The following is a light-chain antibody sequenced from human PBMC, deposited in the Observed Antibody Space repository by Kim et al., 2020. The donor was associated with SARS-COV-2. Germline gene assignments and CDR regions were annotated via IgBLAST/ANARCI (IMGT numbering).Light chain of an antibody. J-gene: IGKJ1*01. CDR1: QSVNSN. CDR2: AAS. V-gene: IGKV3-15*01. CDR3: QQYNKWPPWT. Sequence: SPGERVTLSCRASQSVNSNLAWYQQKPGQAPRLLIYAASARATGLPARFSGSGSGTEFTLTISSLQSEDYAIYYCQQYNKWPPWTFGQGTNVDIK.